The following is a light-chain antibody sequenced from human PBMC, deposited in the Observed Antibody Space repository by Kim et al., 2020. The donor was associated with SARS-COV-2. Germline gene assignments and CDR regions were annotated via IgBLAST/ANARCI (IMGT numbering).Light chain of an antibody. V-gene: IGKV1-27*01. Sequence: ASVGDRVNITCRASQGISNYLAWYQQKPGKGPKLLIYAASTLQSGVPSRFSGSGSGTDFTLTISSLQPEDVATYYCQKYNSALLTFDGGTKVDIK. J-gene: IGKJ4*01. CDR1: QGISNY. CDR2: AAS. CDR3: QKYNSALLT.